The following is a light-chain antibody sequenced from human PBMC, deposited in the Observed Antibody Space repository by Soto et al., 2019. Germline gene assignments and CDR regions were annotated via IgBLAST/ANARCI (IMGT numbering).Light chain of an antibody. CDR3: AAWDASLSAWV. Sequence: QLVLTQPPSASGTPGQTVTISCSGSSSNIGSNYVFWYQHLPGTAPKLVIHSNNLRPSGVPDRFSGSKSGTSASLAISGPRSDDEADYYCAAWDASLSAWVFGGGTKLTVL. V-gene: IGLV1-47*02. CDR1: SSNIGSNY. CDR2: SNN. J-gene: IGLJ3*02.